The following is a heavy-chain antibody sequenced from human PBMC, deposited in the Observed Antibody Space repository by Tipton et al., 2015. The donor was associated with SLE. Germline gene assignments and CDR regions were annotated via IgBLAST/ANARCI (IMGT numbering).Heavy chain of an antibody. D-gene: IGHD3-3*01. J-gene: IGHJ4*02. CDR2: ISSSGSYI. CDR3: ARAGGFLARTFAS. Sequence: SLRLSCAASGFTFSNSNMNWIRQAPGMGLEGVSSISSSGSYIYYADSVKGRFTISRDNAKNSLYLQMNSLRVEDTAVYYCARAGGFLARTFASWGQGILVTVSS. CDR1: GFTFSNSN. V-gene: IGHV3-21*01.